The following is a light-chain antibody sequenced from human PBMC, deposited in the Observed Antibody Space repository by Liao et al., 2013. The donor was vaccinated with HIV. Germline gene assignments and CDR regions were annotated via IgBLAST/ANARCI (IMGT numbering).Light chain of an antibody. J-gene: IGLJ3*02. Sequence: SYELTQPPSVSVSPGQTASITCSGDKLGDKYACWYQQKPGQSPVLVIYQDTKRPSGIPERFSGSNSGNTATLTISGVEAGDEAGYYCQVWDFTSDHGVFGGGTKLTVL. CDR1: KLGDKY. V-gene: IGLV3-1*01. CDR2: QDT. CDR3: QVWDFTSDHGV.